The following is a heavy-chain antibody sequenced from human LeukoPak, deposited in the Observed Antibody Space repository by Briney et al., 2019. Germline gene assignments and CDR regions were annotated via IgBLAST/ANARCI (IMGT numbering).Heavy chain of an antibody. Sequence: GASVKVSCKASGDTFSSYAISWVRQAPGQGLEWMGRIIPILGIANYAQKFQGRVTITADKSTSTAYMELSSLRSEDTAVYYCARDRRIVARLYWYFDLWGRGTLVTVSS. CDR2: IIPILGIA. CDR1: GDTFSSYA. J-gene: IGHJ2*01. CDR3: ARDRRIVARLYWYFDL. D-gene: IGHD6-6*01. V-gene: IGHV1-69*04.